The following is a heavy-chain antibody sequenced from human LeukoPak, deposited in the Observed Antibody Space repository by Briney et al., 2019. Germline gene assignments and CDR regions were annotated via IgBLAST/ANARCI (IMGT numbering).Heavy chain of an antibody. D-gene: IGHD5-18*01. V-gene: IGHV1-18*01. CDR3: ARDWGTAMVTYYYYGMDV. CDR2: ISAYNGST. CDR1: GYTFTSYG. Sequence: ASVKVSCKASGYTFTSYGISWVRQAPGQGLEWMGWISAYNGSTNYAQKLQGRVTMTTDTSTSTAYMELRSLRSDDTAVYYCARDWGTAMVTYYYYGMDVWGQGTTVTVSS. J-gene: IGHJ6*02.